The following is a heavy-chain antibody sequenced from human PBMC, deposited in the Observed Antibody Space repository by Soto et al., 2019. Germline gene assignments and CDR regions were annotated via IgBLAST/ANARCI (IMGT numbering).Heavy chain of an antibody. CDR3: TTDPFVGITIFGVEENAFDI. CDR2: IKSKTDGGTT. V-gene: IGHV3-15*07. J-gene: IGHJ3*02. Sequence: GGSLRLSCAASGFTFSNAWMNWVRQAPGKGLEWVGRIKSKTDGGTTDYAAPVKGRFTISRDDSKNTLYLQMNSLKTEDTAVYYCTTDPFVGITIFGVEENAFDIWGQGTMVTVSS. D-gene: IGHD3-3*01. CDR1: GFTFSNAW.